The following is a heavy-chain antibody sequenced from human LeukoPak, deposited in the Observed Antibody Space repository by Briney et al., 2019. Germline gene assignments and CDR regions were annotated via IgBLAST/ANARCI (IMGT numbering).Heavy chain of an antibody. CDR3: ARDGDYYDSSGYCFDY. V-gene: IGHV4-59*01. J-gene: IGHJ4*02. Sequence: SETLSLTCTVSGGSISSYYWSWIRQPPGKGLEWIGYIYYSGSTNYNPSLKNRVTISVDTSKNQFSLKLSSVTAADTAVYYCARDGDYYDSSGYCFDYWGQGTLVTVSS. CDR2: IYYSGST. D-gene: IGHD3-22*01. CDR1: GGSISSYY.